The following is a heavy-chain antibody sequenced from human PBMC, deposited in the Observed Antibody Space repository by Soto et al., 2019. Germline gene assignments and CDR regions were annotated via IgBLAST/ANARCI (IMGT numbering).Heavy chain of an antibody. D-gene: IGHD6-6*01. J-gene: IGHJ4*02. CDR1: GFTFSSYA. V-gene: IGHV3-23*01. CDR3: AKKVRNEHSSSREVGAFDY. CDR2: ISGSGGST. Sequence: EVQLLESGGGLVQPGGSLRLSCAASGFTFSSYAMSWVRQAPGKGLEWVSAISGSGGSTYYADSVKGRFTISRDNSKNTLYLQMNSLRADDPAVYYCAKKVRNEHSSSREVGAFDYWGQGTLVTVSS.